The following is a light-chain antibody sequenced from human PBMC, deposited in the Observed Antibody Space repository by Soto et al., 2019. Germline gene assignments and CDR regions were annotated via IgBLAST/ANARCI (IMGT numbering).Light chain of an antibody. J-gene: IGKJ4*01. Sequence: DIQLTQSPSSLSASVGDRLTITCRTSQNIDTYLNWYHQKPGEAPKLLIYAASSLQNGVPVRFSGRGSGTGFTLTISGLQPEDFGTYYCQQSHSTPLTFGGGTKVEVQ. CDR3: QQSHSTPLT. CDR2: AAS. V-gene: IGKV1-39*01. CDR1: QNIDTY.